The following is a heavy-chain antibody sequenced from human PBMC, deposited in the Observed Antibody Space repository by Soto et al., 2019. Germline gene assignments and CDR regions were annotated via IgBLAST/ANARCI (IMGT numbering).Heavy chain of an antibody. CDR2: ISYDGSNQ. D-gene: IGHD1-26*01. Sequence: WWSLRLSCSASVFTFSSHTMHWFRQAPGKGLEWVAVISYDGSNQYYADSVKGRFTISRDNSKKMLYLQMNSLRAEDTAVYFCARDMARGSDVFDIWGQGTMVTVSS. CDR3: ARDMARGSDVFDI. J-gene: IGHJ3*02. V-gene: IGHV3-30-3*01. CDR1: VFTFSSHT.